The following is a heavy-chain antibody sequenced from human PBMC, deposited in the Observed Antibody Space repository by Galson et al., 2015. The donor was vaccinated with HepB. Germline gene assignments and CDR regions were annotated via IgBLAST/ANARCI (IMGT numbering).Heavy chain of an antibody. CDR2: IYYSGST. D-gene: IGHD1-26*01. Sequence: TLSLTCTVSGGSISSADYYWSWIRQPPGKGLEWIGYIYYSGSTFYNPSLKSRVTISVDTSKNQFSLKLSSVTAADTAVYYCARVLVVGATTIDHWGQGTLVTVSS. CDR3: ARVLVVGATTIDH. J-gene: IGHJ4*02. V-gene: IGHV4-30-4*01. CDR1: GGSISSADYY.